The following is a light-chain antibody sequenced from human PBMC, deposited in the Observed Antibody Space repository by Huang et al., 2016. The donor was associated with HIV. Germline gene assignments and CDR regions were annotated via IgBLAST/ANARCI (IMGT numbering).Light chain of an antibody. CDR1: QNISSW. Sequence: DIQMTQSPSTLSAFVGDRLTTTCRASQNISSWLAWYQQKPGKAQRLLIYKISSVESGVPSRFSGSGPGTEFTLTISSLQPDDIGTYYCQYGETFGQGPKVEVK. V-gene: IGKV1-5*03. CDR3: QYGET. J-gene: IGKJ1*01. CDR2: KIS.